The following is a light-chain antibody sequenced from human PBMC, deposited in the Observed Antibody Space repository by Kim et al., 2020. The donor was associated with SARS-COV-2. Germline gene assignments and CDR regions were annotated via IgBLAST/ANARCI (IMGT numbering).Light chain of an antibody. CDR1: QVINHY. Sequence: SASVGDRVTISCRTTQVINHYLAWYQQKPGQVPQLLIYDASLQSGVSSRITGSGSGTDSTLTISNLQPEDAATYYCQKYDSVPWSFGQGTKVDIK. CDR2: DAS. J-gene: IGKJ1*01. V-gene: IGKV1-27*01. CDR3: QKYDSVPWS.